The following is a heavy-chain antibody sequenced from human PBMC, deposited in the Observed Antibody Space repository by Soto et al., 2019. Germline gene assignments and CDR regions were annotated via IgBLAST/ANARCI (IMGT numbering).Heavy chain of an antibody. CDR1: GFTFSSYG. CDR2: ISYDGSNK. CDR3: AILSLGGAPWSPYYYYGMDV. J-gene: IGHJ6*02. D-gene: IGHD2-8*01. V-gene: IGHV3-30*03. Sequence: GGSLRLSCAASGFTFSSYGMHWVRQAPGKGLEWVAVISYDGSNKYYADSVKGRFTISRDNSKNTLYLQMNSLRAEDTAVYYCAILSLGGAPWSPYYYYGMDVWGQGTTVTVPS.